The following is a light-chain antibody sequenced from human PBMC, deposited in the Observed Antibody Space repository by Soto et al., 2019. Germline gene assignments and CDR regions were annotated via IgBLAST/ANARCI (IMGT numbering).Light chain of an antibody. V-gene: IGLV1-51*01. CDR1: SSNIGSHF. J-gene: IGLJ3*02. Sequence: QSVLTQPPSVSAAPGQKVTMSCSGRSSNIGSHFVAWYQQLPGTAPKLLIYDDTKRPYGIPGRFSGFKSGTSATLGITGLQTGDEADYYCGTWDSSLSVVVFGGGTKLTVL. CDR2: DDT. CDR3: GTWDSSLSVVV.